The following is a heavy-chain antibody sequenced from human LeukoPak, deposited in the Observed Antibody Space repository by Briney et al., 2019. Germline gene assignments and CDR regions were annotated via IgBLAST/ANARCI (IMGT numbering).Heavy chain of an antibody. CDR2: INPNSGGT. CDR1: GYTFTGYY. V-gene: IGHV1-2*02. J-gene: IGHJ4*02. D-gene: IGHD2-2*01. CDR3: ARIYCSSTSCYPFDY. Sequence: ASVKVSCKASGYTFTGYYMHWVRQAPGQGLEWRGWINPNSGGTNYAQKFQGRVTMTRDTSISTAYMELGRLRSDDTAVYYCARIYCSSTSCYPFDYWGQGTLVTVSS.